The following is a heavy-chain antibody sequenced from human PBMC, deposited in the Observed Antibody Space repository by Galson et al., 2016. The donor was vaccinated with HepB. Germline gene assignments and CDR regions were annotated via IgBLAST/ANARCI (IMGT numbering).Heavy chain of an antibody. V-gene: IGHV3-33*06. CDR1: GFTFNDHG. CDR2: LCFDASNK. CDR3: AKESHRSSWFDNYGMDV. Sequence: SLRLSCAASGFTFNDHGIHGVRQAPGKGLAWVAVLCFDASNKEYAESVWSRFTISRDNSKNTLYLQMNSLRAEDTAIYYCAKESHRSSWFDNYGMDVWGQGTTVTVSS. J-gene: IGHJ6*02. D-gene: IGHD6-13*01.